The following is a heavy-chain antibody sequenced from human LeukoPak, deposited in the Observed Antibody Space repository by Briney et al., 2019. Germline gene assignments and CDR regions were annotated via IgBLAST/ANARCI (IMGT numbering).Heavy chain of an antibody. CDR2: IYYSGST. CDR1: GGSISGYY. J-gene: IGHJ4*02. Sequence: SETLSLTCSVSGGSISGYYWSWIRQPPGKGLEWIGYIYYSGSTNYNPSLKSRVTISVDTSKNQFSLKLSSVTAADTAVYYCARVRLATDFDYWGQGTLVTVSS. D-gene: IGHD5-12*01. CDR3: ARVRLATDFDY. V-gene: IGHV4-59*12.